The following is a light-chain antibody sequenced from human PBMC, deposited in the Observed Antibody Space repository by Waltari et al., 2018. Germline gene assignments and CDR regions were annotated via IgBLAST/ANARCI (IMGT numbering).Light chain of an antibody. CDR1: ALTTQI. V-gene: IGLV3-25*03. CDR2: KDS. J-gene: IGLJ2*01. CDR3: QSTDSSGTDVV. Sequence: SYKLTQPYSVSVSPGQTARITCSGTALTTQIVHWYQHKPGQAPVILISKDSERPSGIPERFSGSSSGAIVTLTITGVQAEDEADYYCQSTDSSGTDVVFGGGTKLNVL.